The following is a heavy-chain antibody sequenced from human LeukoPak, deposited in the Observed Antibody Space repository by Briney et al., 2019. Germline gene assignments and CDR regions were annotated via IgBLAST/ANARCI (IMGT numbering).Heavy chain of an antibody. V-gene: IGHV3-23*01. J-gene: IGHJ6*02. CDR1: GFTFSSYA. CDR3: AKDVAVVTAIYYYYYGMDV. D-gene: IGHD2-21*02. CDR2: ISGSGGST. Sequence: GGSLRLSCAASGFTFSSYAMSWVRQAPGKGLEWVSAISGSGGSTYYADSVKGRFTISRDNSKNTLYLQMSSLRAEDTGVYYCAKDVAVVTAIYYYYYGMDVWGQGTTVTVSS.